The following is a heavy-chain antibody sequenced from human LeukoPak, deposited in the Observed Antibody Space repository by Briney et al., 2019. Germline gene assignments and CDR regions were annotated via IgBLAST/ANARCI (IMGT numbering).Heavy chain of an antibody. Sequence: PSETLSLTCTVSGGSISSYYWSWIRQPPGKGLEWIRYIYYSGSTNYNPSLKSRVTISVDTSKNQFSLKLSSVTAADMAVYYCARDYRDWGSAGMNAFDIWGQGTMVTVSS. CDR3: ARDYRDWGSAGMNAFDI. CDR1: GGSISSYY. CDR2: IYYSGST. D-gene: IGHD6-19*01. V-gene: IGHV4-59*01. J-gene: IGHJ3*02.